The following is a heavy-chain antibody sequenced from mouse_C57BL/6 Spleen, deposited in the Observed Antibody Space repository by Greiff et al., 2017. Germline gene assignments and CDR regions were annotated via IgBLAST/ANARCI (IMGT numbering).Heavy chain of an antibody. J-gene: IGHJ2*01. CDR3: ARSDGSSYYFDY. D-gene: IGHD1-1*01. Sequence: VKLQESGAELVKPGASVKISCKASGYAFSSYWMNWVKQRPGKGLEWIGQIYPGDGDTNSTGKFKGKATLTADKTSSTAYMQLSSLTSEDSAVYFCARSDGSSYYFDYWGQGTTLTVSS. CDR1: GYAFSSYW. V-gene: IGHV1-80*01. CDR2: IYPGDGDT.